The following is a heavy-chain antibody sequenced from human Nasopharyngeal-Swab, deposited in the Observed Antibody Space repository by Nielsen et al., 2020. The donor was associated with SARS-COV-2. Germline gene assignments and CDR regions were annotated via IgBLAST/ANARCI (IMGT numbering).Heavy chain of an antibody. CDR3: ARDLRHYDFWSGYYTGTYSQH. V-gene: IGHV3-7*03. D-gene: IGHD3-3*01. CDR2: IKQDGSEK. J-gene: IGHJ1*01. Sequence: WIRQPPGKGLEWVANIKQDGSEKYYVDSVKGRFTISRDNAKNSLYLQMNSLRAEDTAVYYCARDLRHYDFWSGYYTGTYSQHWGQGTLVTVSS.